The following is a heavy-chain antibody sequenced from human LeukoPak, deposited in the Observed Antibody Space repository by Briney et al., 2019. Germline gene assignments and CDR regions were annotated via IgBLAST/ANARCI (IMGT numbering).Heavy chain of an antibody. J-gene: IGHJ4*02. CDR2: ISGSGGST. CDR3: AREGYGDYYPEPYFHY. CDR1: GFTFSSYA. D-gene: IGHD4-17*01. V-gene: IGHV3-23*01. Sequence: GGSLRLSCAASGFTFSSYAMSWVRQAPGKGLEWVSAISGSGGSTYYADSVKGRFTISRGNSKNTLYLQMNSLRAEDTAVYYCAREGYGDYYPEPYFHYWGQGTLVTVSS.